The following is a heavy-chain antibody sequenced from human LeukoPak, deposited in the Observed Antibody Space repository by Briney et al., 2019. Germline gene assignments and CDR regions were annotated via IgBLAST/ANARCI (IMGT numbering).Heavy chain of an antibody. CDR2: IHSDGTST. CDR1: GFTFSSYR. Sequence: GGSLRLSCAASGFTFSSYRMHWVRQAPGKGLVWVSRIHSDGTSTSYADSVKGRFTISRDNAKNTLYLQMNSLRAEDTAVYYCARGFGPDWYYYGSGEDWGFDYWGQGTLVTVSS. J-gene: IGHJ4*02. V-gene: IGHV3-74*01. D-gene: IGHD3-10*01. CDR3: ARGFGPDWYYYGSGEDWGFDY.